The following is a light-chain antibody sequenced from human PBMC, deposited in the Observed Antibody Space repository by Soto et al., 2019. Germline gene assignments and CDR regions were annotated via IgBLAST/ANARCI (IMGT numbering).Light chain of an antibody. CDR3: QQVNSYPIT. CDR1: QGINNY. J-gene: IGKJ5*01. V-gene: IGKV1-9*01. Sequence: DIQLTQSPSFLSASVGDRVTITCRASQGINNYLAWYQQKAGKAPKLLIYAAYTLKSGVPSRFSGSGSGTEFTLTISSLQPEDFATYYCQQVNSYPITFGQGTRLEIK. CDR2: AAY.